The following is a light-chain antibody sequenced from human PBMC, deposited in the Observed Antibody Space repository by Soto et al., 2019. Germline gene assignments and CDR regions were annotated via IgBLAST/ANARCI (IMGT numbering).Light chain of an antibody. CDR2: GNS. CDR1: SSNIGARYD. CDR3: QSYDSRLCGWGL. V-gene: IGLV1-40*01. J-gene: IGLJ2*01. Sequence: QSVLTQPPSVSGAPGQRVTITCTGSSSNIGARYDVHWYQQLPGTAPKLLIYGNSNRPSGVPDRFSGSKSGTSASLAITGLQADDEADYYCQSYDSRLCGWGLFGGGTKLTVL.